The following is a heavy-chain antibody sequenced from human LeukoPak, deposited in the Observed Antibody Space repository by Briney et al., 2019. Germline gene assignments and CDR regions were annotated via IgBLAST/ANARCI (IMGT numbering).Heavy chain of an antibody. J-gene: IGHJ4*02. D-gene: IGHD3-10*01. CDR3: AKDVGGIRTYFDY. CDR2: IKQDGSEK. Sequence: GGSLRLSCAASGFTFSSYWMTWVRQAPGKGLEWVANIKQDGSEKFFADSVKGRFTISRDNSKNTLYLQMNSLRAEDTAVYYCAKDVGGIRTYFDYWGQGTLVTVSS. CDR1: GFTFSSYW. V-gene: IGHV3-7*03.